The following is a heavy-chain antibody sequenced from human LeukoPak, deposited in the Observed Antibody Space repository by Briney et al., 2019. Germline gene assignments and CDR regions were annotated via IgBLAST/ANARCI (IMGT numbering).Heavy chain of an antibody. V-gene: IGHV4-34*01. CDR2: INQSGST. D-gene: IGHD1-20*01. CDR1: GGSFSGYY. CDR3: GKEGGGYNWKPDYYFDY. Sequence: SETLSLTCAVYGGSFSGYYWSWIRQPPGKGLEWIGEINQSGSTNYNPSLKSRVTISVDTSKNQFSLKLSSVTAADTAVYYCGKEGGGYNWKPDYYFDYWGQGTLVTVSS. J-gene: IGHJ4*02.